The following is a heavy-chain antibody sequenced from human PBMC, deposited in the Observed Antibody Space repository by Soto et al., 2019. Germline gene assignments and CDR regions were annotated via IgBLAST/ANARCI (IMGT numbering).Heavy chain of an antibody. CDR2: TIPILSMS. CDR1: GDTFSSYT. CDR3: ATSSGSGSQAFDY. J-gene: IGHJ4*02. D-gene: IGHD3-10*01. Sequence: QVHLVQSGAELKKPGSSVRVSCKASGDTFSSYTINWVRQAPGLGLEWMGRTIPILSMSNYALKFQGRLTITADKSTSTAYMELSSLRSEDTAMYYCATSSGSGSQAFDYWGQGALVTVSS. V-gene: IGHV1-69*02.